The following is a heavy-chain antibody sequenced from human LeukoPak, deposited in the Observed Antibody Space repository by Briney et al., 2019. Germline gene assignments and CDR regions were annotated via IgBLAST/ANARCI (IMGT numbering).Heavy chain of an antibody. V-gene: IGHV1-69*05. CDR3: ARDLIVGALEYFQH. CDR1: GGTFSSYA. CDR2: IIPIFGTA. D-gene: IGHD1-26*01. J-gene: IGHJ1*01. Sequence: SVKVSCKASGGTFSSYAISWVRQAPGQGLEWMGGIIPIFGTANYAQKFQGRVTITTDESTSTAYMELSRLRSEDTAVYYCARDLIVGALEYFQHWGQGTLVTVSS.